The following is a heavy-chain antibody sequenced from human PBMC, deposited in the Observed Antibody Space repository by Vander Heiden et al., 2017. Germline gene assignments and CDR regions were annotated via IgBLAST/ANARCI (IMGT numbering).Heavy chain of an antibody. CDR2: SIPILGTA. CDR1: GGTFSSYA. J-gene: IGHJ4*02. CDR3: ARFAPGGYHSYDY. Sequence: QVQLVQSGAEVKKPGSSVKVSCKASGGTFSSYAISWVRQAPGQGLEWMGGSIPILGTANYAQKFQGRVTITADKSTSTAYMELSSLRSEDTAGYYCARFAPGGYHSYDYWGQGTLVNVAS. V-gene: IGHV1-69*06. D-gene: IGHD5-18*01.